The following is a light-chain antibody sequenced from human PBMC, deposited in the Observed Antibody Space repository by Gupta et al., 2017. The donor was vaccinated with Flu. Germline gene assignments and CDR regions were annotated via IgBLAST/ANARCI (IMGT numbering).Light chain of an antibody. CDR2: KGS. CDR3: QQDNSYPYS. CDR1: QGISRW. Sequence: PSTLSASVGDRVTITCRASQGISRWLAWYQQKPGKAPNLLFYKGSNLQGGVPSRFSGSGCGTEFTLTISSLQPDDFATYYCQQDNSYPYSFGQGTKMEI. J-gene: IGKJ2*03. V-gene: IGKV1-5*03.